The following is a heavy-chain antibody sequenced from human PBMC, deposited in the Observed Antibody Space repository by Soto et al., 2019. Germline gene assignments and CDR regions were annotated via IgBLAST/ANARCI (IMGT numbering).Heavy chain of an antibody. V-gene: IGHV3-23*01. CDR2: ISGSGGST. D-gene: IGHD6-13*01. CDR3: AYSSTPFDY. Sequence: EVQLLESGGGLVQPGGSLRLSCAASGFTFSSYAMSWVRQAPGKGLEWVSAISGSGGSTYYADSVKGRFTSSRDNSKDTLYLQLNGPRAEDTAVYYCAYSSTPFDYCGQGTLVTVSS. J-gene: IGHJ4*02. CDR1: GFTFSSYA.